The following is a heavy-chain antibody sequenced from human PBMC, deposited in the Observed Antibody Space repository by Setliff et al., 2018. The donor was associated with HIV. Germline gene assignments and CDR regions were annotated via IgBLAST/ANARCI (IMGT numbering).Heavy chain of an antibody. J-gene: IGHJ4*02. D-gene: IGHD3-10*01. CDR1: GYTFADHF. Sequence: ASVKVSCKASGYTFADHFMYWVQQAPGKGLVYMGRVDPENGKTIYAEKFQGRLTITADTSTDTGYMELSSLTSHDTALYYCSTNKWPMIRGVTAFDHWGPGTLVTVS. CDR3: STNKWPMIRGVTAFDH. CDR2: VDPENGKT. V-gene: IGHV1-69-2*01.